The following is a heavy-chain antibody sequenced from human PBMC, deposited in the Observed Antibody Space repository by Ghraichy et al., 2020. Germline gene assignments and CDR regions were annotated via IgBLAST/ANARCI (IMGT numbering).Heavy chain of an antibody. CDR1: GDSISSDSYY. J-gene: IGHJ3*02. CDR2: MYHSGSS. D-gene: IGHD2-2*01. CDR3: ARVPLVIVPAALRGSFDM. Sequence: ESLNISCSVSGDSISSDSYYWSWIRQPPGKGLEWIGQMYHSGSSNYNPSLESRVTMSIDTSKSQFFLKLSSVTAADTALYYCARVPLVIVPAALRGSFDMWGRGTMVTVSP. V-gene: IGHV4-61*01.